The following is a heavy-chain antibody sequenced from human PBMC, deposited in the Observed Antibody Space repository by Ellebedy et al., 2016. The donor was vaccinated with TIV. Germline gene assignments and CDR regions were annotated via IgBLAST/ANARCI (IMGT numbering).Heavy chain of an antibody. V-gene: IGHV3-30*18. J-gene: IGHJ4*02. CDR2: ISYDGSNK. Sequence: GGSLRLXXAASGFTVSSYGMHWVRQAPGKGLEWVAVISYDGSNKYYADSVKGRFTISRDNSKNTLYLQMNSLRAEDTAVYYCAKACCSSTSCPSAYWGQGTLVTVSS. CDR3: AKACCSSTSCPSAY. CDR1: GFTVSSYG. D-gene: IGHD2-2*01.